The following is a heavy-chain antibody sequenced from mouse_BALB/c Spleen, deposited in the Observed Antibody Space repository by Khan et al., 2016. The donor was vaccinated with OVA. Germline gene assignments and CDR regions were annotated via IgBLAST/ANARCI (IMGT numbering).Heavy chain of an antibody. CDR2: IWSDGAS. D-gene: IGHD2-1*01. J-gene: IGHJ4*01. V-gene: IGHV2-6*02. CDR3: ARGNFYAIDY. Sequence: QVQLKESGPGLVAPSQSLSITCTVSGFSLTTYGIHWVRQPPGKGLEWLIVIWSDGASTYNSALKSRLSISTDNSKSQVFLKMNSLQTDDTSMYCCARGNFYAIDYWGQGTSVTVSS. CDR1: GFSLTTYG.